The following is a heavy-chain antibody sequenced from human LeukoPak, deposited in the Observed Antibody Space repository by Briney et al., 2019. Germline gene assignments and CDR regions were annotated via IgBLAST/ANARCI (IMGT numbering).Heavy chain of an antibody. Sequence: PGGSLRLSCAASGFTFSSYAMSWVRQAPGKGLEWVSAISASGGSTYYADSVKGRFTISRDNSKNTLYLQVNSLRAEDTAVYYCAKSPLYCSSTSCYRTWFDPWSQGTLVTVSS. J-gene: IGHJ5*02. D-gene: IGHD2-2*01. V-gene: IGHV3-23*01. CDR3: AKSPLYCSSTSCYRTWFDP. CDR1: GFTFSSYA. CDR2: ISASGGST.